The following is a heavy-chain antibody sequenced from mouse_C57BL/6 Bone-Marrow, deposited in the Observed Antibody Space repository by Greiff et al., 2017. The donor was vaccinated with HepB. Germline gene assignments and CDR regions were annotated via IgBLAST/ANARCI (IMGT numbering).Heavy chain of an antibody. D-gene: IGHD2-14*01. J-gene: IGHJ2*01. CDR1: GYAFTNYL. CDR2: INPGSGGT. Sequence: QVQLQQSGAELVRPGTSVKVSCKASGYAFTNYLIEWVKQRPGQGLEWIGVINPGSGGTNYNEKFKGKATLTADKSSSTAYMQLSSLTSEDSAVYFCARWGVRGYFDYWGQGTTLTVSS. V-gene: IGHV1-54*01. CDR3: ARWGVRGYFDY.